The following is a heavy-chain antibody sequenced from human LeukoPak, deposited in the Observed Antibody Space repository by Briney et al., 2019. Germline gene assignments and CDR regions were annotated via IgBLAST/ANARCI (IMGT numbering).Heavy chain of an antibody. J-gene: IGHJ5*02. D-gene: IGHD6-19*01. V-gene: IGHV3-23*01. Sequence: GGSLRLSCAASGFTLNNDAMSWVRQAPGKGLEWVSAINGDTTHYAGSVKGRFTISRDNSKNTLYLQLNSLGVEDTAVYFCAKCRRYSSGRCNWLDPWGQGTQVTVSS. CDR1: GFTLNNDA. CDR2: INGDTT. CDR3: AKCRRYSSGRCNWLDP.